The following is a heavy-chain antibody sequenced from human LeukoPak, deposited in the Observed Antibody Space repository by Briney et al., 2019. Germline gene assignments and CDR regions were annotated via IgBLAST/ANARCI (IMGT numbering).Heavy chain of an antibody. D-gene: IGHD2-2*01. CDR3: GRWGIEAAIDY. V-gene: IGHV3-7*01. CDR2: VNPDGSET. CDR1: GFTFSPYW. Sequence: GGSLRLSCATSGFTFSPYWMNWVRQALGKGLEWVANVNPDGSETYYLDSMKGRFTISRDNVKNSLYLLMNSLRAEDTAVYYCGRWGIEAAIDYWGQGTLVTVSS. J-gene: IGHJ4*02.